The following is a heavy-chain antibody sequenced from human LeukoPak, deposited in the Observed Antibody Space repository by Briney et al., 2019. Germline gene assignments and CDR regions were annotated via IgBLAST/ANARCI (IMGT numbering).Heavy chain of an antibody. J-gene: IGHJ6*03. CDR3: ARVAMAKGYYYYYYMDV. D-gene: IGHD5-18*01. Sequence: ASVKVSCKASGYTFTGYYMHWVRQAPGQGLEWMGWINPNSGGTNYAQKFQGRVTMTRDTSISTAYMELSRLSSVTAADTAVYYCARVAMAKGYYYYYYMDVWGKGTTVTVSS. V-gene: IGHV1-2*02. CDR1: GYTFTGYY. CDR2: INPNSGGT.